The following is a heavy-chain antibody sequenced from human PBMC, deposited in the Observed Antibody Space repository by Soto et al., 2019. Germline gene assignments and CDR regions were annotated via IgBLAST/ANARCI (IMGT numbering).Heavy chain of an antibody. Sequence: ASVRLSCAASGFTFSSYWMSWVRQAPGKGLEWVANIKQDGSEKYYVDSVKGRFTISRDNAKNSLYLQMNSLRAEDTAVYYCARDPGYCSGGSCYFSAYGMDVWGQGTTVTVSS. CDR3: ARDPGYCSGGSCYFSAYGMDV. D-gene: IGHD2-15*01. V-gene: IGHV3-7*03. CDR2: IKQDGSEK. J-gene: IGHJ6*02. CDR1: GFTFSSYW.